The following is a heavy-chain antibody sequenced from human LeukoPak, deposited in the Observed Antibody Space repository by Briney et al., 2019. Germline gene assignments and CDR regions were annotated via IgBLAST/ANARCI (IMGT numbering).Heavy chain of an antibody. V-gene: IGHV3-7*01. CDR2: IKQDGSEK. J-gene: IGHJ4*02. CDR3: AGLAAA. D-gene: IGHD6-25*01. CDR1: GFTFSSNW. Sequence: GGSLRLSCAASGFTFSSNWMTWVRQAPGKGLEWVANIKQDGSEKYYVDSVKGRFTISRDNAKNSLYLQMNSLRAEDTAVYYCAGLAAAWGQGTLVTVSS.